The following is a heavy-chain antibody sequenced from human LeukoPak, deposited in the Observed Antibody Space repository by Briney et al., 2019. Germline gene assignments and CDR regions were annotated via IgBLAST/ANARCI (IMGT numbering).Heavy chain of an antibody. V-gene: IGHV1-69*13. CDR2: IIPIFGTA. J-gene: IGHJ5*02. Sequence: ASVKVSCKASGGTFSSYAISWVRQAPGQGLEWMGGIIPIFGTANYAQKFQGRVTITADESTSTAYMELSSLRPEDTAVYYCARGGLVVVTADPDWFDPWGQGTLVTVSS. D-gene: IGHD2-21*02. CDR1: GGTFSSYA. CDR3: ARGGLVVVTADPDWFDP.